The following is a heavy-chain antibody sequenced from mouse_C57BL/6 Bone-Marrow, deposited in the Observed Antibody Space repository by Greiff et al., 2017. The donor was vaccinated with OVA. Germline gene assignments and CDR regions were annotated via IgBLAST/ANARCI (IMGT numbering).Heavy chain of an antibody. CDR3: ARLDYGWFAY. V-gene: IGHV5-6*01. CDR1: GFTFSSYG. D-gene: IGHD2-4*01. CDR2: ISSGGSYT. Sequence: EVMLVESGGDLVKPGGSLKLSCAASGFTFSSYGMSWVRQTPDKRLEWVATISSGGSYTYYPDSVKGRVTISRDNAKNTLYLQMSSLKSEDTAMYYCARLDYGWFAYWGQGTLVTVSA. J-gene: IGHJ3*01.